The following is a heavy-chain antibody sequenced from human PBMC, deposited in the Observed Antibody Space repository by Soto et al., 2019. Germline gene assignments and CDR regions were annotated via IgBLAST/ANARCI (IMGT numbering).Heavy chain of an antibody. V-gene: IGHV3-48*02. CDR1: GFTFRSYS. CDR2: ISISGTAI. J-gene: IGHJ5*02. CDR3: ARDNGIAGSFDP. D-gene: IGHD6-13*01. Sequence: GSLRLSCAASGFTFRSYSMNWVRQAPGKGLEWVSYISISGTAIYYADSVKGRFTISRDDAKNSLYLQMNSLRDEDTSVYYCARDNGIAGSFDPWGQGALVPVSS.